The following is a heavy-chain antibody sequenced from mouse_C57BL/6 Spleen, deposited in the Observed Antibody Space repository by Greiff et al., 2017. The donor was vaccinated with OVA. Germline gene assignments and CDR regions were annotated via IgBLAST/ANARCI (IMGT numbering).Heavy chain of an antibody. Sequence: QVQLKQPGAELVKPGASVKLSCKASGYTFTSYWMQWVKQRPGQGLEWIGEIDPSDSYTNYNQKFKGKATLTVDTSSSTAYMQLSSLTSEDSAVYYCARAYYSNYEGVDYWGQGTTLTVSS. CDR1: GYTFTSYW. V-gene: IGHV1-50*01. CDR3: ARAYYSNYEGVDY. CDR2: IDPSDSYT. J-gene: IGHJ2*01. D-gene: IGHD2-5*01.